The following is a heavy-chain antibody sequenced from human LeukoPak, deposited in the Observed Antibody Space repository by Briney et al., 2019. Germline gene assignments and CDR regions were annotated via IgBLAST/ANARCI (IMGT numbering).Heavy chain of an antibody. V-gene: IGHV3-53*01. Sequence: GGSLRLSCAASGFTVSSNYMSWVRQAPGKGLEWVSVIYSGGSTYYADSVKGRFTISRDNSKNTLYLQMNSLRAEDTAVYYCAREPMGGWFDPWGQGTLVTVSS. CDR2: IYSGGST. J-gene: IGHJ5*02. D-gene: IGHD3-10*01. CDR1: GFTVSSNY. CDR3: AREPMGGWFDP.